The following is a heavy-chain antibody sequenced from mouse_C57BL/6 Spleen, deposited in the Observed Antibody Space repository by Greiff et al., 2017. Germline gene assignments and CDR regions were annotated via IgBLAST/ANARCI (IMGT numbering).Heavy chain of an antibody. D-gene: IGHD1-1*01. CDR2: INPSSGYT. CDR1: GYTFTSYT. CDR3: ARGEIYGKGAMDY. J-gene: IGHJ4*01. V-gene: IGHV1-4*01. Sequence: QVQLQQSGAELARPGASVKMSCKASGYTFTSYTMHWVKQRPGQGLEWIGYINPSSGYTKYNQKFKDKATLTADKSSSTAYMQLSSLTSEDSAVYYCARGEIYGKGAMDYWGQGTSVTVSS.